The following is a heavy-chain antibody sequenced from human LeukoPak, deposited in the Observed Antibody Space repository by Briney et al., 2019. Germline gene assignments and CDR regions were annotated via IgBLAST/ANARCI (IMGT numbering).Heavy chain of an antibody. CDR1: GGSISSSSYY. V-gene: IGHV4-39*01. CDR3: ARLICSTSCYYYYYYYMDV. Sequence: SETLSLTCTVSGGSISSSSYYWGWIRQPPGKGLEWIGSIYYSGSTYYNPSLKSRVTVSVDTSKNQFSLKLSSVTAADTAVYYCARLICSTSCYYYYYYYMDVWGKGTTVTVSS. D-gene: IGHD2-2*01. CDR2: IYYSGST. J-gene: IGHJ6*03.